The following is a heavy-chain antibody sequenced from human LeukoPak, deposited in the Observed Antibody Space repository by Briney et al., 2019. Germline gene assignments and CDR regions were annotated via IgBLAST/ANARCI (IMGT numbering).Heavy chain of an antibody. V-gene: IGHV3-23*01. D-gene: IGHD3-16*01. CDR2: ISGSSTRT. Sequence: GGSLRLSCANSGFTFSSYAMSWVRQAPGKGLEWVSSISGSSTRTYYADSVKGRFTVCRDNAENTLYLQMNSLRAEDTAVYYCARGTAGYHSSYFDYWGQGTLVTVSS. CDR3: ARGTAGYHSSYFDY. J-gene: IGHJ4*02. CDR1: GFTFSSYA.